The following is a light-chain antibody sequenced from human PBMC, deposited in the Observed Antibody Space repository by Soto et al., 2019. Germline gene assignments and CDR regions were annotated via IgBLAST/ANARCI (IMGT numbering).Light chain of an antibody. CDR1: QSLSSN. CDR3: QQYNKWPPWT. CDR2: GAS. V-gene: IGKV3D-15*01. J-gene: IGKJ2*02. Sequence: EIVMTQSPATLSVSPGERATLSCRASQSLSSNLAWYQQKPGQAPRLLIYGASTRATGIPARFSGSGSGTEFTLTISSLQSEDFAVYYCQQYNKWPPWTFGQGTKLEIK.